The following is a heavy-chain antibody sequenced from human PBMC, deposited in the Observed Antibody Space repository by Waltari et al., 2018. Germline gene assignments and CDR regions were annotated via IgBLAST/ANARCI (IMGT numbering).Heavy chain of an antibody. CDR2: ISGSGGST. D-gene: IGHD2-2*01. CDR1: GFTFGRYA. V-gene: IGHV3-23*01. J-gene: IGHJ4*02. CDR3: AKKIGGEAVPAIPFDC. Sequence: EVQLLESGGGLVQPGGSLGLSCSASGFTFGRYALTRVRQGPGKGLEGVSVISGSGGSTFYADSVKGRFTISRDNSKNILYLQMNSLRAEDTAVYYCAKKIGGEAVPAIPFDCWGQGTLVTVSS.